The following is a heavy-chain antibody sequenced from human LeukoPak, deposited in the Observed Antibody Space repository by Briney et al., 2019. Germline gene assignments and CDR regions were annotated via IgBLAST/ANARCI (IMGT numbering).Heavy chain of an antibody. J-gene: IGHJ3*02. CDR2: IYPGDSDT. D-gene: IGHD1-26*01. V-gene: IGHV5-51*01. CDR3: ARPLVQTVGAKVGMDAFDI. Sequence: GESLKISCKGSGYSFTSYWIGWVRQMPGKGLEWMGIIYPGDSDTRYSPSFQGQVTISADKSISTAYLQWSSLKASDTAMYYCARPLVQTVGAKVGMDAFDIWGQGTMVTVSS. CDR1: GYSFTSYW.